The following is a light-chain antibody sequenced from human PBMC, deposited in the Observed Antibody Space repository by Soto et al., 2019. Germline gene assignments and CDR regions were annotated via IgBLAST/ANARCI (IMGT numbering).Light chain of an antibody. V-gene: IGKV1-12*01. CDR2: AAS. CDR3: QQSFYVPYT. Sequence: DIQMTQSPSSVSASVGDRVTITCRASQGISSWLACYQRVPGKAPKLLIFAASNLRSGVPSRSSGSGSQTEFTLTISSLQPDDFATYYCQQSFYVPYTFGPGTKVDIK. CDR1: QGISSW. J-gene: IGKJ3*01.